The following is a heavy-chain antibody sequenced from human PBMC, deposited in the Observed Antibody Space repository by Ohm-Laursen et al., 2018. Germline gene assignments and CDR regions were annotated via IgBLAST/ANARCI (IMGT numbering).Heavy chain of an antibody. Sequence: SLRLSCAASGFTFSTYSMNWVRQAPGKGLEWVSYISSRSSTIYYADSVKGRFTISRDNAKNSLYLQMNSLRAEDTAVYYCARFDYWGQGTLVTVSS. J-gene: IGHJ4*02. CDR1: GFTFSTYS. CDR3: ARFDY. CDR2: ISSRSSTI. V-gene: IGHV3-48*04.